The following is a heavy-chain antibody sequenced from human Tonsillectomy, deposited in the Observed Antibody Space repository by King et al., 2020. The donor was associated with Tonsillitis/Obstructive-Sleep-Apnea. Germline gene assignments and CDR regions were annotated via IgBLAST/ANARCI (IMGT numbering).Heavy chain of an antibody. D-gene: IGHD3-16*01. CDR1: GFTFISYS. Sequence: VQLVESGGGRVKPGGSLRLSCAASGFTFISYSMNWVRQAPGKGLEWVSSISSSSNYIYYADSGKGRFTISRDNAKNSRDLQMNSLRAEETAVYYCARAPSWGWHWGQGTLVTVSS. CDR3: ARAPSWGWH. J-gene: IGHJ4*02. CDR2: ISSSSNYI. V-gene: IGHV3-21*01.